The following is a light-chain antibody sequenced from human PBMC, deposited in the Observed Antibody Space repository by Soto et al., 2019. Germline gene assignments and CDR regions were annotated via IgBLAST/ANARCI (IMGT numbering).Light chain of an antibody. CDR3: AAWDDSLNGRV. V-gene: IGLV1-44*01. Sequence: QYVLTEPPSASLTPGQRVTISCSGSSSNIGSSNVNWYQQLPGTAPKLLIYTNNQRPSGVPDRFSGSKSGTSASLAISGLQSEDEADYYCAAWDDSLNGRVFGTGTKVTVL. J-gene: IGLJ1*01. CDR2: TNN. CDR1: SSNIGSSN.